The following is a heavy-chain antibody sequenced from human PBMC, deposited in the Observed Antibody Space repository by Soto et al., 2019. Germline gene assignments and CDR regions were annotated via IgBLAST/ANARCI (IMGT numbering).Heavy chain of an antibody. D-gene: IGHD6-13*01. Sequence: GGSLSLSSAAAGFTVSSNYMILVRQAPGKGLEWVSVIYSGGSTYYADSVKGRFTISRDNSKNTLYLQMNSLRAEDTAVYYCARDQMGGSSWPRGYWGQGTLVTGSS. J-gene: IGHJ4*02. V-gene: IGHV3-53*01. CDR3: ARDQMGGSSWPRGY. CDR1: GFTVSSNY. CDR2: IYSGGST.